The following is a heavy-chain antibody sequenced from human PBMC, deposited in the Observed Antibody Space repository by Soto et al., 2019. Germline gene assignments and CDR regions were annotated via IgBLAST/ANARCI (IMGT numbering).Heavy chain of an antibody. CDR1: GGTFSSYA. Sequence: QVQLVQSGAEVKKPGSSVKVSCKASGGTFSSYAISWVRQAPGQGLEWMGGIIPIFGTANYAQKFQGRVTMTADEATSTADMELSSLRSEDTAVDYCSRAVVVPADSYYYYGMDVWGQGTTVTVSS. D-gene: IGHD2-2*01. CDR2: IIPIFGTA. V-gene: IGHV1-69*01. CDR3: SRAVVVPADSYYYYGMDV. J-gene: IGHJ6*02.